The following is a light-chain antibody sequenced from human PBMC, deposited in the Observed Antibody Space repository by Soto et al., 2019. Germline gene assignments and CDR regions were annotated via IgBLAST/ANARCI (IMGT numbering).Light chain of an antibody. Sequence: QSALTRPASVSGSPGQSITISCTGTSSDIGAYDYVSWYQQYPGRVPKLIIHEVTNRPSGVSDRFSGSKSGNTASLTISGLQTEDEADYYCSSHAGSNAFYVFGTGTKVTVL. CDR1: SSDIGAYDY. CDR2: EVT. J-gene: IGLJ1*01. CDR3: SSHAGSNAFYV. V-gene: IGLV2-14*01.